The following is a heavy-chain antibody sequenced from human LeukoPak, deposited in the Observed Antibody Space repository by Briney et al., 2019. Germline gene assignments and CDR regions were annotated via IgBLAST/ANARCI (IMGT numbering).Heavy chain of an antibody. CDR2: ISSNGGST. V-gene: IGHV3-64*01. CDR1: GFTFSSYA. Sequence: GGSLRLSCAASGFTFSSYAMHWVRQAPGKGLEYVSAISSNGGSTYYANSVKGRFTISRDNSKNTLYLQMGSLRAEDMAVYYCARDRGSYYEYYFDYWGQGTLVTVSS. D-gene: IGHD1-26*01. J-gene: IGHJ4*02. CDR3: ARDRGSYYEYYFDY.